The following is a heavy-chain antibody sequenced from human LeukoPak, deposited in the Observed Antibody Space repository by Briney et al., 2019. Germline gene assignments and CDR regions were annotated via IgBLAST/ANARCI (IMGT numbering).Heavy chain of an antibody. J-gene: IGHJ4*02. CDR1: GSTVSSNY. D-gene: IGHD3-10*01. CDR3: ARVWFGELPPYYFDY. Sequence: PGGSLRLSCAASGSTVSSNYMSWVRQAPGKGLEWVSSISSSSSYIYYADSVKGRFTISRDNAKNSLYLQMNSLRAEDTAVYYCARVWFGELPPYYFDYWGQGTLVTVSS. V-gene: IGHV3-21*01. CDR2: ISSSSSYI.